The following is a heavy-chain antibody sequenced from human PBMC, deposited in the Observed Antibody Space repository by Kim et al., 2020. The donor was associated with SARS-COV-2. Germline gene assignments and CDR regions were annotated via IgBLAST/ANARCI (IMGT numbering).Heavy chain of an antibody. CDR1: GFTFSSYA. Sequence: GGSLRLSCAASGFTFSSYAMSWVRQAPGKGLEWVSAISGSGGSTYYADSVKGRFTISRDNSKNTLYLQMNSLRAEDTAVYYCAKDIGTGHLFPYYFDYWGQGTLVTVSS. CDR2: ISGSGGST. V-gene: IGHV3-23*01. D-gene: IGHD1-7*01. CDR3: AKDIGTGHLFPYYFDY. J-gene: IGHJ4*02.